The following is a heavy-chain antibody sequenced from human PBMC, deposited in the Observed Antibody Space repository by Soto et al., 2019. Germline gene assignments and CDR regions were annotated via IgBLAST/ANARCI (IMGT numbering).Heavy chain of an antibody. CDR2: MNPNSGNT. D-gene: IGHD4-17*01. V-gene: IGHV1-8*01. CDR3: ASGPDYGDYPVPDY. J-gene: IGHJ4*02. Sequence: QVQLVQSGAEVKKPGASVKVSCKTSGYTFTSYDINWVRQATGQRLEWMGWMNPNSGNTGYAQKFQGRVTMTTNTSISTAYMELSRLRSEDTAVYYCASGPDYGDYPVPDYWGQGTLVTVSS. CDR1: GYTFTSYD.